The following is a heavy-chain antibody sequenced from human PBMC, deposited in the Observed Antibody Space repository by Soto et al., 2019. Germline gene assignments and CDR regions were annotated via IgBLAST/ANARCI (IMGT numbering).Heavy chain of an antibody. V-gene: IGHV4-61*08. Sequence: PSETLSLTCTVSGGSISSGGYYWSWIRQHPGKGLEWIGYIYYSGSTNYNPSLKSRVTISVDTSKNQFSLKLSSVTAADTAVYYCARVLEGEVATGDYYYYYYMDVWGKGTTVTVSS. CDR2: IYYSGST. CDR3: ARVLEGEVATGDYYYYYYMDV. CDR1: GGSISSGGYY. D-gene: IGHD5-12*01. J-gene: IGHJ6*03.